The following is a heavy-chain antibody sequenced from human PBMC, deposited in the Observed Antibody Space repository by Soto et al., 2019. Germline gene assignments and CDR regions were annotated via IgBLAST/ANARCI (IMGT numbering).Heavy chain of an antibody. V-gene: IGHV3-23*01. D-gene: IGHD3-16*02. J-gene: IGHJ4*02. CDR1: GITISNYP. CDR2: IRGSGDRT. Sequence: EVQLLESGGGLVQPGGSLRLSCAASGITISNYPMSWVRQAPGKGLDWVAGIRGSGDRTYYADSAKGRFTLSKDISRTSLFLQLDSLGVEVPAVYFCVQDDGRYPSTAPHWGQGTLVTVSS. CDR3: VQDDGRYPSTAPH.